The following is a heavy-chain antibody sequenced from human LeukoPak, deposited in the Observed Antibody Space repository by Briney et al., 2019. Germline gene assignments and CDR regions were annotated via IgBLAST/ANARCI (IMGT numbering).Heavy chain of an antibody. Sequence: KTGGSLRLSCAASGFTFSSYSMNCVRQAPGKGLEWVSSISSSSSYIYYADSVKGRFTISRDNAQNSLYLQIKNLRAEETAVYCCARVFYDFWSGPDAFDIWGQGTMVTVSS. CDR2: ISSSSSYI. CDR1: GFTFSSYS. CDR3: ARVFYDFWSGPDAFDI. V-gene: IGHV3-21*01. J-gene: IGHJ3*02. D-gene: IGHD3-3*01.